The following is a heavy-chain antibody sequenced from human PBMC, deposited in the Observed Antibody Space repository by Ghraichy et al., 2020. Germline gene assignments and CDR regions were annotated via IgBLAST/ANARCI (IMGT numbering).Heavy chain of an antibody. J-gene: IGHJ6*02. CDR2: IIPLFGTP. V-gene: IGHV1-69*06. CDR1: GGTFSTYA. D-gene: IGHD3-16*01. Sequence: SVKVSCKASGGTFSTYAVSWVRQAPGQRPEWLGGIIPLFGTPDYAHKFQDRVTITNGADMSTSTAFMELRSLRSEDTAVYFCAWRFYDSFWGNYYYRMDVWGQGTTVTVSS. CDR3: AWRFYDSFWGNYYYRMDV.